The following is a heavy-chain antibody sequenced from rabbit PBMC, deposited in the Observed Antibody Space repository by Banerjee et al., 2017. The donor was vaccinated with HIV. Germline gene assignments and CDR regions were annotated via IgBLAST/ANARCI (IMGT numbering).Heavy chain of an antibody. CDR2: INTSSGNT. Sequence: VRQAPGKGLEWIACINTSSGNTVYASWAKGRFTISKTSSTTVTLQMTSLTAADTATYFCARDPYVGSGGDYNLWGPGTLVTVS. CDR3: ARDPYVGSGGDYNL. D-gene: IGHD1-1*01. J-gene: IGHJ4*01. V-gene: IGHV1S40*01.